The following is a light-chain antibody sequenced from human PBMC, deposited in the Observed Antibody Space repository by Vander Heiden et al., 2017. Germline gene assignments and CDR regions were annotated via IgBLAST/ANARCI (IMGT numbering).Light chain of an antibody. CDR2: AAS. CDR3: KQSYRTSYT. J-gene: IGKJ2*01. Sequence: DLQMPQSPSSLSASVGARVTITCRASQSISSYLKWYQQKPGKAPKPLIDAASSLQSGVPARGSGSGSGTEGTRTSSSLQTEDWATYDGKQSYRTSYTCGQGTKLEIK. V-gene: IGKV1-39*01. CDR1: QSISSY.